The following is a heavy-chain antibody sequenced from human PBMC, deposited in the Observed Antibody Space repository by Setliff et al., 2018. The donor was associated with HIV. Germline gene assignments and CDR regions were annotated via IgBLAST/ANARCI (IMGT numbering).Heavy chain of an antibody. CDR1: GYTFTSYD. J-gene: IGHJ5*02. CDR3: ARVLRRDGYNKNWFDP. Sequence: ASVKVSCKASGYTFTSYDIHWVRQATGQGLEWMGWMNPNSGNTGYAQRFQGRVTMTRDTSVSTAYLELSNLRSEDTAVYYCARVLRRDGYNKNWFDPWGQGTLVTVS. V-gene: IGHV1-8*02. CDR2: MNPNSGNT. D-gene: IGHD5-12*01.